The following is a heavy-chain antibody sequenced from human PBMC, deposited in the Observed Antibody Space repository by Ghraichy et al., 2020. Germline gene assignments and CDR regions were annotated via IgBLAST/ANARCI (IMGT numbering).Heavy chain of an antibody. Sequence: ASVKVSCKASGYTFTRYGVTWVRQAPGQGLEWMGWISANNGNTNYAQKLQGRVTMTTDTSTSTAYMELRSLRSDDTAVYYCAGLGYSSSWYRGSGYYFEYWGQGTLVTVSS. CDR2: ISANNGNT. CDR1: GYTFTRYG. CDR3: AGLGYSSSWYRGSGYYFEY. V-gene: IGHV1-18*01. J-gene: IGHJ4*02. D-gene: IGHD6-13*01.